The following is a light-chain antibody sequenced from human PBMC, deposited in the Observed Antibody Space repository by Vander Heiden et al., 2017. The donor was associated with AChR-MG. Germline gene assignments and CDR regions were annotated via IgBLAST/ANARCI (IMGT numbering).Light chain of an antibody. CDR3: QLYGTSPL. CDR2: GES. V-gene: IGKV3-20*01. J-gene: IGKJ5*01. Sequence: IVLTQSPGPLSLSPGERATLSCRASQTLTNNNLAWYQHRPGQAPRLLNYGESSRATGIPDRFSGSGSRTDFSLTITRLEAEDSTVYYCQLYGTSPLFGQGTRLEIK. CDR1: QTLTNNN.